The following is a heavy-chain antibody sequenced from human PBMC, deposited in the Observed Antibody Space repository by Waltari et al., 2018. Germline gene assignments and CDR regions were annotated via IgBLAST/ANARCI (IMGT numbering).Heavy chain of an antibody. D-gene: IGHD6-19*01. V-gene: IGHV4-4*07. CDR3: AKDGGWYPDY. CDR2: IYTGGNP. J-gene: IGHJ4*02. CDR1: GDSISRSH. Sequence: QVQLQESGPGLVKPSETLSLTCTVSGDSISRSHWSWIRQPAGMGLEWIGRIYTGGNPHSHPSLTSRVTMSVDMSQNPFSLKLSSVTAADTAVYYCAKDGGWYPDYWGQGTLVPVSS.